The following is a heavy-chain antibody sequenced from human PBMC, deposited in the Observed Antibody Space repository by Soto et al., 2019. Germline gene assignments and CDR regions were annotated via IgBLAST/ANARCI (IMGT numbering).Heavy chain of an antibody. CDR3: ARDQYYDILTGPYYFDY. CDR2: INPSGGST. D-gene: IGHD3-9*01. J-gene: IGHJ4*02. Sequence: ASVKVSCKASGYTFTSYYMHWVRQAPGQGLEWMGIINPSGGSTSYAQKFQGRVTMTRDTSTSTVYMELSSLRSEDTAVYYCARDQYYDILTGPYYFDYWGQGTLVTVSS. CDR1: GYTFTSYY. V-gene: IGHV1-46*01.